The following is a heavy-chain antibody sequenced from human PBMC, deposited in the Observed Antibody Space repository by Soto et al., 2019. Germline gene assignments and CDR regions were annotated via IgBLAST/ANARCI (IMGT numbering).Heavy chain of an antibody. CDR2: ISGSGDAT. J-gene: IGHJ1*01. CDR3: AKAREQWLVRGRGLDE. V-gene: IGHV3-23*01. D-gene: IGHD6-19*01. CDR1: GFTFSSYA. Sequence: EVQLLESGGGLVQPGGSLRLSCAASGFTFSSYAMAWVRQAPGKGLEWVSSISGSGDATFYADSVRGRFTISRDNSKNTLYLQMNSLRAEDTAVYHCAKAREQWLVRGRGLDEWGQGTLVTVSS.